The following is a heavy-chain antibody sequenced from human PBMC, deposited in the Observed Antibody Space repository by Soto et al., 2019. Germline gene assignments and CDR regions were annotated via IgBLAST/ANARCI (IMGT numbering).Heavy chain of an antibody. CDR3: ARVLNPDSYGSSYYYYYGMDV. D-gene: IGHD5-18*01. J-gene: IGHJ6*02. Sequence: LSLTCTVSGGSISSGDYYWSWIRQPPGKGLEWIGYIYYSGSTYYNPSLKSRVTISVDTSKNQFSLKLSSVTAADTAVYYCARVLNPDSYGSSYYYYYGMDVWGQGTTVTVSS. V-gene: IGHV4-30-4*01. CDR1: GGSISSGDYY. CDR2: IYYSGST.